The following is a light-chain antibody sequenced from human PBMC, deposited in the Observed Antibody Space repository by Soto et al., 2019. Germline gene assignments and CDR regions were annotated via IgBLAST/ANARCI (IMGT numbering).Light chain of an antibody. Sequence: IVREQSPGTLTVSQGERAGLSGMASQSVSSNLAWYQQKPGQAPRLLISGASTRATGVPARFSGSGSGTEFTLTITILQSEDFAVYCFQQYNNWPLTFGPGTRLEI. V-gene: IGKV3D-15*01. CDR1: QSVSSN. CDR3: QQYNNWPLT. J-gene: IGKJ5*01. CDR2: GAS.